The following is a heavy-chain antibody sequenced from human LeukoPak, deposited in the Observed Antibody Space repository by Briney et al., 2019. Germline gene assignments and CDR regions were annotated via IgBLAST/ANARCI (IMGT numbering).Heavy chain of an antibody. CDR3: ARGPYGSALTGTAIDY. CDR2: IIPIFGTA. V-gene: IGHV1-69*06. D-gene: IGHD3-10*01. CDR1: GGTFSSYA. Sequence: EASVKVSCKASGGTFSSYAISWVRQAPGQGLEWMGGIIPIFGTANYAQTLQGRVTITADKSTSTAYMELSSLRSEDTAVYYCARGPYGSALTGTAIDYWGQGTLVTVSS. J-gene: IGHJ4*02.